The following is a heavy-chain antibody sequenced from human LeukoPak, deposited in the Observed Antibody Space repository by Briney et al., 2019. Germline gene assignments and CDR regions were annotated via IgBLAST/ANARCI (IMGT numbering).Heavy chain of an antibody. CDR3: AKGFNKSPQFGESR. J-gene: IGHJ3*01. CDR2: INSDGSST. CDR1: GFTFSSYW. V-gene: IGHV3-74*01. D-gene: IGHD3-10*01. Sequence: QPGGSLRLSCAASGFTFSSYWMHWVRQAPGKGLVWVSRINSDGSSTSYADSVKGRFTISRDNAKNTLYLQMNSLRAEDTAVYYCAKGFNKSPQFGESRGGQGTMVTVSS.